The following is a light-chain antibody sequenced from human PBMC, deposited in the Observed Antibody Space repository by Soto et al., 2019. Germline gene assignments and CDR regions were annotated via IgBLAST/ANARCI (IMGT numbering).Light chain of an antibody. J-gene: IGKJ5*01. CDR2: DAS. V-gene: IGKV3-11*01. Sequence: EIVLTQSTATLSLSPGERATLSCRASQTVSSYLLWYQQKPGQAPRLLIYDASNRASGTPARFSGSGSETDFTLTISSLEPEDIAVYYCQHRMNWPLTFGQGTRLEI. CDR1: QTVSSY. CDR3: QHRMNWPLT.